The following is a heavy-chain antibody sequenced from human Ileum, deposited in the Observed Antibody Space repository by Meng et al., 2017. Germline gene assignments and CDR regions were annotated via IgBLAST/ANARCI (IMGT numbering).Heavy chain of an antibody. CDR2: IYYTGST. J-gene: IGHJ4*02. CDR3: ARAETALDY. D-gene: IGHD5-18*01. CDR1: GGSVSSGSYY. V-gene: IGHV4-61*01. Sequence: HVQLPESGPGLVRPSETLSLSCTVSGGSVSSGSYYWNWIRQPPGKGPEWIAYIYYTGSTNYNPSLKSRVIISADTSKNQFSLKLSSVTAADTAVYYCARAETALDYWGQGTLVTVSS.